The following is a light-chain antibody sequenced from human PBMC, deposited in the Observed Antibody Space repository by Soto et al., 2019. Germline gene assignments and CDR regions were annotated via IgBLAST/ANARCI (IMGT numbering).Light chain of an antibody. Sequence: QSVLTQPPSVSGAPGQRVTISCTGSSSNIGAGYDVHWYQQLPGTAPKLLLSGNSNRPSGVPDRFSGSKSGTSASLAITGLQAEDEADYYCQSYDRSLSGVVFGGGTKLTVL. J-gene: IGLJ2*01. CDR2: GNS. CDR1: SSNIGAGYD. CDR3: QSYDRSLSGVV. V-gene: IGLV1-40*01.